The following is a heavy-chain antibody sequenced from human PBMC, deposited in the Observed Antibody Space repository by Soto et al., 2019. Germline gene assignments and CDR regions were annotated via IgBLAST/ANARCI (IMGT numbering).Heavy chain of an antibody. CDR3: AAQLKATVAVYWYFDL. D-gene: IGHD4-17*01. CDR1: GGSFSGYY. J-gene: IGHJ2*01. Sequence: QVHLQQWGAGLLKPSETLSLTCAVYGGSFSGYYWSWIRQPPGKGLEWIGEINHSGSTNFNPSLKSRVRISVDTTKTQFSLKLSSVTAADTAVYFCAAQLKATVAVYWYFDLWGSGTLVTVSS. CDR2: INHSGST. V-gene: IGHV4-34*01.